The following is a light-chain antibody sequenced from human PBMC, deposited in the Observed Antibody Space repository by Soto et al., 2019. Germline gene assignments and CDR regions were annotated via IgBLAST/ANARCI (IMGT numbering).Light chain of an antibody. V-gene: IGLV1-40*01. CDR2: GNK. CDR3: QSYDSSLSVAYV. Sequence: QSVLTQPPSASGAPGQRVTISCTGSSSNIGAGYDVHWSQERPGTAPTLRIYGNKNRPPAFPDRFAGSKSSTSASLAITGLQAEDEADYYCQSYDSSLSVAYVFGTGTKVTVL. J-gene: IGLJ1*01. CDR1: SSNIGAGYD.